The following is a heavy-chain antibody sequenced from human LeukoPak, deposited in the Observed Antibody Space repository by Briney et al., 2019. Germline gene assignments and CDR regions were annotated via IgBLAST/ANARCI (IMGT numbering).Heavy chain of an antibody. D-gene: IGHD3-3*01. CDR1: GGSISSYY. CDR3: ARHPTYYDFWSGTPWFDP. V-gene: IGHV4-59*08. CDR2: IYYSGST. J-gene: IGHJ5*02. Sequence: PSETLSLTCTVSGGSISSYYWSWIRQPPGKGLEWIGYIYYSGSTNHNPSLKSRVTISVDTSKNQFSLKLSSVTAADTAVYYCARHPTYYDFWSGTPWFDPWGQGTLVTVSS.